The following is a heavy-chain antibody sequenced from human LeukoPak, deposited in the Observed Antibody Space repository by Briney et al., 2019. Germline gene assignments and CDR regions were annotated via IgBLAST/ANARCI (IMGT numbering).Heavy chain of an antibody. CDR3: ARGSGAGSYYNYGMDV. D-gene: IGHD3-10*01. V-gene: IGHV1-18*01. CDR2: ISVYNGKT. J-gene: IGHJ6*02. CDR1: GYRFTTYG. Sequence: ASVKVSCKASGYRFTTYGISRVRQAPGQGLEWMGWISVYNGKTNYAQKLQGRVTMTTDTSTNTAYMELRSLRSDDTALYYCARGSGAGSYYNYGMDVWGQGTTVTVSS.